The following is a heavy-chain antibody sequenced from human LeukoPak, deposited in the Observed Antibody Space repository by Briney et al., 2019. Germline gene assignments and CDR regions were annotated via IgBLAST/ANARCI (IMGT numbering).Heavy chain of an antibody. Sequence: GGSLRLSCAASGFTFSSYWMSWVRQAPGKGLEWVANIKQDGSEKYYADSVKGRFTISRDNAKNSLYLQMNSLRAEDTAVYHCARVNDFWSGYYSNYYYYYMDVWGKGTTVTVSS. CDR2: IKQDGSEK. CDR1: GFTFSSYW. J-gene: IGHJ6*03. D-gene: IGHD3-3*01. CDR3: ARVNDFWSGYYSNYYYYYMDV. V-gene: IGHV3-7*01.